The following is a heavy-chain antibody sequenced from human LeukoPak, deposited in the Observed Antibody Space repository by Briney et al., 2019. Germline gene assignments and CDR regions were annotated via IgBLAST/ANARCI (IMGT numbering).Heavy chain of an antibody. CDR3: ARDPHCSSTNCPFDL. Sequence: PSETLSLTCTVSGGSISSSSYYWGWIRQPPGMGLEWIGSIYYSGSTYYNLSLKSRVTISVDTSKNQFSLKLSSVTAADTAVYYCARDPHCSSTNCPFDLWGQGTLVIVSS. CDR1: GGSISSSSYY. CDR2: IYYSGST. D-gene: IGHD2-2*01. V-gene: IGHV4-39*07. J-gene: IGHJ4*02.